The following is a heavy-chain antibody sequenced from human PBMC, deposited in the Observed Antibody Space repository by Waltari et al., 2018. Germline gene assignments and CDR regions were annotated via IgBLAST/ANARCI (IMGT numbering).Heavy chain of an antibody. CDR1: GFTFSSYS. D-gene: IGHD4-17*01. CDR3: ARGYMTTVTTLGY. V-gene: IGHV3-21*01. CDR2: ISSSSSYI. Sequence: EVQLVESGGGLVKPGGSLRLSCAASGFTFSSYSMNWVHQAPGKGLEWVSSISSSSSYIYYADSVKGRFTISRDNAKNSLYLQMNSLRAEDTAVYYCARGYMTTVTTLGYWGQGTLVTVSS. J-gene: IGHJ4*02.